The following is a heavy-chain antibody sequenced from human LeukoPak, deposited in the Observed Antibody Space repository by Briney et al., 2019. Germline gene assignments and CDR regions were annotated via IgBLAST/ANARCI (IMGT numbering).Heavy chain of an antibody. Sequence: TSETLSLTCAVYGESFSGYYWSWIRQPPGKGLEWIGEINHSGSTNYNPSLKSRVTMSVDTSKNQFSLRMRSVTAADTAVYYCARAQGTVAIDYWGQGTLVTVSS. CDR3: ARAQGTVAIDY. D-gene: IGHD4-17*01. CDR2: INHSGST. V-gene: IGHV4-34*01. J-gene: IGHJ4*02. CDR1: GESFSGYY.